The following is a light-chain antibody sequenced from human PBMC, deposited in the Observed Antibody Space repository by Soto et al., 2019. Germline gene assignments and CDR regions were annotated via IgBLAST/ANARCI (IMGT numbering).Light chain of an antibody. V-gene: IGKV1-39*01. CDR3: RQRYTTPPWT. CDR1: QSISNY. J-gene: IGKJ1*01. Sequence: DIQVTQSPSTLSASVGDRDTITCRASQSISNYLNGYQQKPGKAPKVLIYYASSLQGGVPSRFSGSGSGGDFTLTIIRLQPADFATVYCRQRYTTPPWTFGQGTKVDIK. CDR2: YAS.